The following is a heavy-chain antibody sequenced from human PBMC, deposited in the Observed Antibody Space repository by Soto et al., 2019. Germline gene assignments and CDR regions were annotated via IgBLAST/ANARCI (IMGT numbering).Heavy chain of an antibody. D-gene: IGHD4-17*01. Sequence: QVQLQESGPGLVKPSETLSLTCTVSGGSIRSYYWSWIRQPPGKGLEWIGYIYYSGSTNYNPSLTSRVTISVDTSKNPFSLKLSSVTAADTAVYYCARWYGGSLDYWGQGSLVTVSS. V-gene: IGHV4-59*01. CDR1: GGSIRSYY. CDR2: IYYSGST. J-gene: IGHJ4*02. CDR3: ARWYGGSLDY.